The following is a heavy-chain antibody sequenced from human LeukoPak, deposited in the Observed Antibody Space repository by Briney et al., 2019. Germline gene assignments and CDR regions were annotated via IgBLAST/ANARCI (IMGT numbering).Heavy chain of an antibody. D-gene: IGHD6-6*01. CDR3: AKVPFEYSSPNDAFDI. CDR2: IYSGST. J-gene: IGHJ3*02. CDR1: GITVSSDY. Sequence: GGSLRLSCAASGITVSSDYMSWVRQAPGKGLEWVSIIYSGSTNYADSVKGRFTISRDNSKNTLYLQMNSLRAEDTAVYYCAKVPFEYSSPNDAFDIWGQGTMVTVSS. V-gene: IGHV3-53*01.